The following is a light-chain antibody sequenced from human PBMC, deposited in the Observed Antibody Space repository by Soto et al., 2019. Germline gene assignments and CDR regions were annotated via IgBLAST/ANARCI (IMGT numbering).Light chain of an antibody. CDR1: QSVSSNY. V-gene: IGKV3-20*01. J-gene: IGKJ1*01. CDR3: HQDGSSPPWT. Sequence: EVVLTQSPGTLSLSPGERATLSCRASQSVSSNYLAWYQQKPGQAPRLLIYDASSRAIGIPDRFSGSGSGTDFTLTISRLEPEDFAVYYCHQDGSSPPWTFGQGTKVEIK. CDR2: DAS.